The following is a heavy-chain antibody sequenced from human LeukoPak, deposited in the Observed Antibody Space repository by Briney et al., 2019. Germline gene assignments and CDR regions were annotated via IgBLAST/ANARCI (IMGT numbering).Heavy chain of an antibody. V-gene: IGHV3-9*01. CDR1: GFTFDDYA. Sequence: GGSLRLSCAASGFTFDDYAMHWVRHAPGKGLEWVSGISWNSGSIGYADSVKGRFTISRDNAKNSLYLQMNSLRAEDTALYYCAKVSEGDWGQGTLVTVSS. CDR2: ISWNSGSI. J-gene: IGHJ4*02. CDR3: AKVSEGD. D-gene: IGHD1-14*01.